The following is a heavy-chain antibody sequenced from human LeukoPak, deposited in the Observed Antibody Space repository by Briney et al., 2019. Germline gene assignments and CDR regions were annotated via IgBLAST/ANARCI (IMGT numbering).Heavy chain of an antibody. CDR2: IYSSGST. CDR3: ARHPRASDPFDI. CDR1: GGSMSSYY. V-gene: IGHV4-4*09. J-gene: IGHJ3*02. Sequence: PSETLFLTCTVSGGSMSSYYWSWIRQPPGKGLEWIGYIYSSGSTNYNPSLKSRVAISEDTSKSQFSLKLTSVTAADTAVYYCARHPRASDPFDIWGQGTIVTVSS.